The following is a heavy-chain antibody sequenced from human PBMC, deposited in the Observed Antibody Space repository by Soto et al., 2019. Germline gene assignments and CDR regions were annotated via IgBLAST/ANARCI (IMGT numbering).Heavy chain of an antibody. J-gene: IGHJ4*02. V-gene: IGHV5-10-1*01. CDR1: GYSLATYF. CDR3: SRQGTYSDL. Sequence: PGESLKISCNGSGYSLATYFISWVRQMPGKGLEWMGRIDPSDSYAQYSPSFQGHVTISADRSISTVYLQWSSLRASDTAVYYCSRQGTYSDLWGQGTLVTVS. CDR2: IDPSDSYA.